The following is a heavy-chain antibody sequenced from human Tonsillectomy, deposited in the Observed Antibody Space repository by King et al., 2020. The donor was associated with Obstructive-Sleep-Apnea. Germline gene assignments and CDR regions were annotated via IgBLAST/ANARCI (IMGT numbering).Heavy chain of an antibody. CDR3: IRQDYSIDY. J-gene: IGHJ4*02. CDR2: IRSKANCYAT. D-gene: IGHD4-11*01. V-gene: IGHV3-73*01. Sequence: VQLVESGGGLVQPGGSLKLSCAASGFTFSGSAMHWVRQASGKGREWVGHIRSKANCYATAYAASVKGRFTISRDDSKNTAYLQMNSLKTEDTAVYYCIRQDYSIDYWGQGTLVTVSS. CDR1: GFTFSGSA.